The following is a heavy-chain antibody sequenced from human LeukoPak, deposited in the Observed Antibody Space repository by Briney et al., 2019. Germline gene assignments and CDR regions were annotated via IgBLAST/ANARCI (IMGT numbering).Heavy chain of an antibody. V-gene: IGHV1-8*03. CDR2: MNPNSGNT. CDR1: GYTFTGYY. Sequence: ASVKVSCKASGYTFTGYYMHWVRQAPGQGLEWMGWMNPNSGNTGYAQKFQGRVTITRNTSISTAYMELSSLRSEDTAVYYCARTTEGGYTHDYFYYYYMDVWGKGTTVTISS. J-gene: IGHJ6*03. CDR3: ARTTEGGYTHDYFYYYYMDV. D-gene: IGHD5-18*01.